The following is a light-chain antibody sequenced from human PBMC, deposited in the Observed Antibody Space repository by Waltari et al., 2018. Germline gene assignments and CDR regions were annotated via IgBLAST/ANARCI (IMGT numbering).Light chain of an antibody. CDR2: GAS. V-gene: IGKV3D-20*02. Sequence: EIVLTQSPGTLSLSPGEGATLSCRASQSVSSSYLAWYQQKPGQAPRLLIYGASNRATDIPERFSSSGSGADFTLTISSLEPEDFAVYYCQQRSNWPRTFGQGTKVEIK. CDR1: QSVSSSY. J-gene: IGKJ1*01. CDR3: QQRSNWPRT.